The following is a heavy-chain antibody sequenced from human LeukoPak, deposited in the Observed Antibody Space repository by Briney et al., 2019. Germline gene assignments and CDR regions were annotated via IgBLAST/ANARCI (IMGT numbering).Heavy chain of an antibody. CDR2: ISGNGQQT. V-gene: IGHV3-23*01. CDR1: GFTFSRSA. J-gene: IGHJ4*02. D-gene: IGHD3-22*01. CDR3: AKDANYLDSSGYLIPFDY. Sequence: PGGTLRLSCSASGFTFSRSAMTWVRQLPPGGLEGVSSISGNGQQTYYGDSVKGRFSVSRDNSQNTLYLQMDSLRADDSALYYCAKDANYLDSSGYLIPFDYWGQGTLVTVSS.